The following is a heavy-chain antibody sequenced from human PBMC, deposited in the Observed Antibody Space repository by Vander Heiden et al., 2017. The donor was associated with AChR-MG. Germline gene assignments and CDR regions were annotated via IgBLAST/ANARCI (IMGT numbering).Heavy chain of an antibody. Sequence: QVQLPAPGGGVVQPARSLRLFCAASGIPLSTYGMHWVRQAPGKGLEWVAVISYDGSNKYYADSVKGRFTISRDNSKNTLYLQMNSLRAEDTAVYYCAKDQDGAAAGTAPLGYWGQGTLVTVSS. CDR3: AKDQDGAAAGTAPLGY. V-gene: IGHV3-30*18. J-gene: IGHJ4*02. CDR2: ISYDGSNK. CDR1: GIPLSTYG. D-gene: IGHD6-13*01.